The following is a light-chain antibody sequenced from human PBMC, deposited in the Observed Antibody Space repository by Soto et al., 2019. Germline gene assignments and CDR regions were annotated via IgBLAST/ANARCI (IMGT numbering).Light chain of an antibody. CDR3: QQSYSTPLT. J-gene: IGKJ4*01. CDR2: AAS. Sequence: DIQMTQSPSSLSASVGDRVTITCRASQSISSYLNWYQQKPGKAPKLLIYAASSLQSGVQSRFSGSGSGKDFTLTISSLQPEDFATYYCQQSYSTPLTFGGGTKVEIK. V-gene: IGKV1-39*01. CDR1: QSISSY.